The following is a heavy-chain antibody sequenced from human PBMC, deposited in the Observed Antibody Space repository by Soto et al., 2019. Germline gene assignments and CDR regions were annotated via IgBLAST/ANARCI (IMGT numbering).Heavy chain of an antibody. D-gene: IGHD5-12*01. CDR3: TSVSGYDLWSFDY. V-gene: IGHV3-73*01. J-gene: IGHJ4*02. CDR1: GFTFSGSA. CDR2: IRSKANSYAT. Sequence: GGSLRLSCAASGFTFSGSAMHWVRQASGKGLEWVGRIRSKANSYATAYAASVKGRFTISRDDSKNTAYLQMNSLKTEDTAVYYCTSVSGYDLWSFDYWGQGTLVTVSS.